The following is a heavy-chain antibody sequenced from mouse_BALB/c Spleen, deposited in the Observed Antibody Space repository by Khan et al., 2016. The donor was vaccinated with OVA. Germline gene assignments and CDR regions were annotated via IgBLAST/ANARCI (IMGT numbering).Heavy chain of an antibody. CDR1: GFSLTSLG. D-gene: IGHD2-1*01. CDR2: IWTGGST. CDR3: ARYYGNYGWYFDV. Sequence: VELVESGPGLVAPSQSLSITCTVSGFSLTSLGVHRVRQPPGKGLEWLGVIWTGGSTNYNSALMSRLSISKDNSKSQVFLKMNSQQTDDTGMYYCARYYGNYGWYFDVWGARTTVTVSS. V-gene: IGHV2-9*02. J-gene: IGHJ1*01.